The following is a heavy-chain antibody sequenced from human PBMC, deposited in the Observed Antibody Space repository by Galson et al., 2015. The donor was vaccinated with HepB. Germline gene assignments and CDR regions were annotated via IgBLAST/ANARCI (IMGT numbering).Heavy chain of an antibody. CDR3: TADYYDSSGFRI. CDR2: IKKETDGETT. Sequence: SLRLSCAASGFSINNAWMNWVRQAPGKGLEWVGRIKKETDGETTDYAAPVKGRFTISRDDSENTLFLQMNSLKTEDTAVYYCTADYYDSSGFRIWGQGTLVTVSS. CDR1: GFSINNAW. D-gene: IGHD3-22*01. J-gene: IGHJ4*02. V-gene: IGHV3-15*07.